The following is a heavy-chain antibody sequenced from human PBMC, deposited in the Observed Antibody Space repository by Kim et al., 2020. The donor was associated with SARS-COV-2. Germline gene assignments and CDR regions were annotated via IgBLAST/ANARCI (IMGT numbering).Heavy chain of an antibody. CDR2: IYPGDSDT. D-gene: IGHD3-9*01. J-gene: IGHJ4*02. Sequence: GESLKISCKGSGYSFTSYWIGWVRQMPGKGLEWMGIIYPGDSDTRYSPSFQGQVTISADKSISTAYLQWSSLKASDTAMYYCARAELNRYFDWSPYFDYWGQGTLVTVSS. CDR3: ARAELNRYFDWSPYFDY. CDR1: GYSFTSYW. V-gene: IGHV5-51*01.